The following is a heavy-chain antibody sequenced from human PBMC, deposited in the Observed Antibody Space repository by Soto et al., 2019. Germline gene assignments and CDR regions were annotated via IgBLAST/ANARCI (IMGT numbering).Heavy chain of an antibody. CDR1: GGSMSSGSRS. CDR3: ARADLAGHGDY. Sequence: QLQLQESGSRLVKPSETLSLTCAVSGGSMSSGSRSWNWIRQSPGKGLEWIGYIYYSGTTYYNPSLTSRVTISVDKSKNQFSLKLTSVSAADTGVYYCARADLAGHGDYWGQGILVTVSS. CDR2: IYYSGTT. D-gene: IGHD6-19*01. V-gene: IGHV4-30-2*06. J-gene: IGHJ4*02.